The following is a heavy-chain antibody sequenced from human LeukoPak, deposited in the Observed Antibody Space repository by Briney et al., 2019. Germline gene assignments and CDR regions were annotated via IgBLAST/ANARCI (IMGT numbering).Heavy chain of an antibody. CDR3: TRDKGPIGAPFDY. D-gene: IGHD3-3*01. Sequence: GGSLRLSCTASGFTFGDYAMSWFRQAPGKGLEWVGFIRSKAYGGTTEYAASVKGRFTISRDDSKSIAYLQMNSLKTEDTAVYYCTRDKGPIGAPFDYWGQGTLVTVSS. CDR2: IRSKAYGGTT. J-gene: IGHJ4*02. V-gene: IGHV3-49*03. CDR1: GFTFGDYA.